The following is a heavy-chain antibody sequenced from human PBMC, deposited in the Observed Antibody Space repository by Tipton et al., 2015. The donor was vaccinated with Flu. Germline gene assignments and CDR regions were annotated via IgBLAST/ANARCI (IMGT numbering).Heavy chain of an antibody. V-gene: IGHV3-73*01. Sequence: SLRLSCAASGFTFSGSAMHWVRQASGKGLEWVGRIRSKANSYATAYAASVKGRFTISRDDSKNTAYLQMNSLKTEDTAVYYCTRLSGAGSGSGYWGQGTLVTVSS. CDR2: IRSKANSYAT. CDR1: GFTFSGSA. J-gene: IGHJ4*02. CDR3: TRLSGAGSGSGY. D-gene: IGHD3-10*01.